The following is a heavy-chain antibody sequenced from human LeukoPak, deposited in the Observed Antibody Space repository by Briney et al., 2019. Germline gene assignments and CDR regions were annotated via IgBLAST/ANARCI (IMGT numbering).Heavy chain of an antibody. Sequence: GGSLRLSCAASGFTFSSYAMSWVRQAPGKGLEWVSAISGSGGSTYYADSVKGRFTISRDNSKNTLYLQMNSLRAEDTAVYYCAKDHRIYCSSTSCPPFGYWGQGTLVTVSS. D-gene: IGHD2-2*01. CDR2: ISGSGGST. CDR1: GFTFSSYA. CDR3: AKDHRIYCSSTSCPPFGY. V-gene: IGHV3-23*01. J-gene: IGHJ4*02.